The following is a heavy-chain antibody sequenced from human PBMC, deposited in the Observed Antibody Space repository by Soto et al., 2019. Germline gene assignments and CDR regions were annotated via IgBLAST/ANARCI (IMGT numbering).Heavy chain of an antibody. CDR1: GGPISSGVYY. D-gene: IGHD2-15*01. CDR3: ARDAGYCSGGSCSKGLDP. J-gene: IGHJ5*02. Sequence: SETLSLTCTVSGGPISSGVYYWSWIRHHPGKGLEWIGYIYYSGSTYYNPSLKSRVTISVDTSKNQFSLKLSSVTAADTAVYYCARDAGYCSGGSCSKGLDPWGQGTLVTVS. V-gene: IGHV4-31*03. CDR2: IYYSGST.